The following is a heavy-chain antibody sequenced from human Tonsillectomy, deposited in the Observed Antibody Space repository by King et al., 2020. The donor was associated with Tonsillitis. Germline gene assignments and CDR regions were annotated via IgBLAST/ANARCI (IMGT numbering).Heavy chain of an antibody. V-gene: IGHV3-74*01. CDR2: INSDGRNT. D-gene: IGHD3-16*01. J-gene: IGHJ6*02. Sequence: VQLVESGGGLVQPGGSLRLSCAASGFTFSSYWMHWVRQAPGKGLVWVSRINSDGRNTSYADSEKGRFTVSRDNAKNTRYLQMNSLRADDTAVDYWARGPPKVMVYYAMDVWGQGTTVTVSS. CDR1: GFTFSSYW. CDR3: ARGPPKVMVYYAMDV.